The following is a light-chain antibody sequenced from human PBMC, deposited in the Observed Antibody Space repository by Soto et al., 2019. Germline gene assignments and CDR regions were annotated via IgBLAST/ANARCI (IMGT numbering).Light chain of an antibody. CDR2: WAS. V-gene: IGKV4-1*01. J-gene: IGKJ1*01. CDR1: QSVLYSSNNKNY. Sequence: DIVMTQSPDSLAVSLGERATINCKSSQSVLYSSNNKNYLAWYQQKPGQPPKLLIYWASTRESGVPDRFSGSGFGTEFTLTISSLQAEDVALYYCQQYYSTPWTFGHGTKVEIK. CDR3: QQYYSTPWT.